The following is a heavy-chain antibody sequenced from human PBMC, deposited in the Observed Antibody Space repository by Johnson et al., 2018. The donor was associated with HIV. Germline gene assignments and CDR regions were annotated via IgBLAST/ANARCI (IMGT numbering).Heavy chain of an antibody. CDR1: GFTFSSYG. D-gene: IGHD3-22*01. CDR3: AKYSPMIGAFDI. V-gene: IGHV3-30*18. Sequence: QVQLVESGGGVVQPGRSLRLSCAASGFTFSSYGMHWVRQAPGKGLEWVAVISYDGSNKYYADSVKGRFTISRDNSKNTLYLQMNSLRAEDTAVYYCAKYSPMIGAFDIWDQGTMVTVSS. CDR2: ISYDGSNK. J-gene: IGHJ3*02.